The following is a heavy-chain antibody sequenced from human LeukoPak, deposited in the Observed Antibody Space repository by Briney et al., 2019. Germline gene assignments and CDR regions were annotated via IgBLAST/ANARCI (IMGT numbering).Heavy chain of an antibody. D-gene: IGHD4-11*01. CDR1: GFTFSDYY. Sequence: GESLILSCAASGFTFSDYYMSWIRQAPGKGLEWVSYISSSGSTIYYADSVKGRFTISRDNAKNSLYLQMNSLRAEDTAVYYCARVKRTTVTYSYYMDVWGKGTTVTVSS. V-gene: IGHV3-11*04. J-gene: IGHJ6*03. CDR2: ISSSGSTI. CDR3: ARVKRTTVTYSYYMDV.